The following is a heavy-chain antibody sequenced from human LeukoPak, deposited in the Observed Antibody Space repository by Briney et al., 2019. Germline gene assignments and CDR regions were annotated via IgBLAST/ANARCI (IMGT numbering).Heavy chain of an antibody. Sequence: GGSLRLSCAASGFTFSSYAMHWVRQAPGKGLEWVAVISYDGSNKYYADSVKGRFTISRDNSKNTLYLQMNSLRAEDTAVYYCAKDQYSSGNVYGFLGAFDIWGQGTMVTVSS. J-gene: IGHJ3*02. CDR1: GFTFSSYA. V-gene: IGHV3-30-3*01. CDR2: ISYDGSNK. CDR3: AKDQYSSGNVYGFLGAFDI. D-gene: IGHD6-19*01.